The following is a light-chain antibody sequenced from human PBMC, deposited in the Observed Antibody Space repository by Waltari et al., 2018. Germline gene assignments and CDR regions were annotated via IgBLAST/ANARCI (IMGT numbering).Light chain of an antibody. CDR3: GTWDASLGGI. CDR1: SPKIGNNY. Sequence: QSVLTQPPSVSAAPGQTVPISCPADSPKIGNNYVSWYQHFPGTAPKLLIYENNRRPSGIPDRFSGSKSGTSATLGITGLQTGDEADYYCGTWDASLGGIFGTGTKVTVL. CDR2: ENN. J-gene: IGLJ1*01. V-gene: IGLV1-51*02.